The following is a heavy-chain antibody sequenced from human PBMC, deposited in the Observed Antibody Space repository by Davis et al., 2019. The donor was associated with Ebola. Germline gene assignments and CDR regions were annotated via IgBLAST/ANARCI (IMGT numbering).Heavy chain of an antibody. CDR2: INPSGGST. D-gene: IGHD2-15*01. CDR3: ARDEIVVVAATPYYYYGMDV. V-gene: IGHV1-46*01. CDR1: GYTFTSYY. Sequence: AASVKVSCKASGYTFTSYYMHWVRQAPGQGLEWMGIINPSGGSTSYAQKFQGRVTVTRDTSTSTVYMELSSLRSEDTAVYYCARDEIVVVAATPYYYYGMDVWGQGTTVTVSS. J-gene: IGHJ6*02.